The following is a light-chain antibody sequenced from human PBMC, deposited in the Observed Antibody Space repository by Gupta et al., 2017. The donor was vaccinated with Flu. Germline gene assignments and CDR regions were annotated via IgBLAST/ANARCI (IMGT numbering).Light chain of an antibody. CDR3: SSYTSSPL. J-gene: IGLJ1*01. Sequence: GQSITISCTGTSSDVGGYNYVSWYQQHPGKAPKLMIYEVSNRPSGVSNRFSGSKSGNTASLTISGLQAEDEADYYCSSYTSSPLFGTGTKVTVL. CDR1: SSDVGGYNY. V-gene: IGLV2-14*01. CDR2: EVS.